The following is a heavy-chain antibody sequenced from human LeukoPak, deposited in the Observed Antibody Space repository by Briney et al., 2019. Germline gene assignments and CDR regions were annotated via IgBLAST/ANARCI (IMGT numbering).Heavy chain of an antibody. CDR3: ARHDAGIAARPFDN. CDR1: GGSISTYY. V-gene: IGHV4-4*09. J-gene: IGHJ4*02. CDR2: IHASGPT. D-gene: IGHD6-6*01. Sequence: SETLSLTCTVSGGSISTYYWSWIRRPPGKGLEWIAYIHASGPTNYNPSLKSRITISVDTSKNQFSLKLSSVTAADTAVYYCARHDAGIAARPFDNWGQGNLVAVYS.